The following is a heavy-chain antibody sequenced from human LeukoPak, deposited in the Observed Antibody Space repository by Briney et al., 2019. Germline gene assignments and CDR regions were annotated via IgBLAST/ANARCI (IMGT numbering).Heavy chain of an antibody. V-gene: IGHV3-21*01. J-gene: IGHJ6*03. CDR2: ISSSSSYI. D-gene: IGHD4-11*01. CDR3: ARESLDYSLYYYYYMDV. Sequence: GGSLRLSCAASGFTFSSYSMNWVRQAPGKGLEWVSSISSSSSYIYYADSVKGRFTISRDNAKNSLYLQMNSLRAEDTAVYYCARESLDYSLYYYYYMDVWGKGTTVTISS. CDR1: GFTFSSYS.